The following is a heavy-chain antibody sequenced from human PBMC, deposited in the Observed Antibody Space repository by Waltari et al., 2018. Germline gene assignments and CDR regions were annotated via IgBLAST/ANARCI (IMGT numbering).Heavy chain of an antibody. Sequence: EVQLVESGGGLVQPGRSLRLSCAASGFTFDDYAMPWVRQAPGKGLEWVSGISWKSGSIGYADSVKGRFTISRDNAKNSLYLQMNSLRAEDTALYYCAKDIAVQGDYYYYGMDVWGQGTTVTVSS. CDR1: GFTFDDYA. D-gene: IGHD1-26*01. CDR2: ISWKSGSI. V-gene: IGHV3-9*01. J-gene: IGHJ6*02. CDR3: AKDIAVQGDYYYYGMDV.